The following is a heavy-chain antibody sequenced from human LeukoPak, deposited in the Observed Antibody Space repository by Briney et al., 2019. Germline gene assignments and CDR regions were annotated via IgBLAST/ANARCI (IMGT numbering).Heavy chain of an antibody. Sequence: GGSLRLSCAASGFTFDNYRMSWVRQAPGKGLEWVSTVNADGGNTYYADSVKGRFTIPRDNSKSTLILQMNSLRVEDTALYYCTKRVKYGGTWDHFADWGQGTLVTVSS. D-gene: IGHD1-26*01. CDR2: VNADGGNT. J-gene: IGHJ4*02. CDR3: TKRVKYGGTWDHFAD. CDR1: GFTFDNYR. V-gene: IGHV3-23*01.